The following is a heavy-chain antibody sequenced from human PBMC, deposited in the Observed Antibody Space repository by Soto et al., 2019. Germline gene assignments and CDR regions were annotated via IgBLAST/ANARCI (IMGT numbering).Heavy chain of an antibody. CDR1: GYTFTSYG. D-gene: IGHD6-6*01. Sequence: ASVKVSCKASGYTFTSYGISWVRQAPGQGLEWMGWISAYNGNTNYAQKLQGRVTMTTDTSTSTAYMELRSLRSDDTALYYCAREGLTSIAARLLSPWGQGTLVTVSS. J-gene: IGHJ5*02. CDR3: AREGLTSIAARLLSP. V-gene: IGHV1-18*01. CDR2: ISAYNGNT.